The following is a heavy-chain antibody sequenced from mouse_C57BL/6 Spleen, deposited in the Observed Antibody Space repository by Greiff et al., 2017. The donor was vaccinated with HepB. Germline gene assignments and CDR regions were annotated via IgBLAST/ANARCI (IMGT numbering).Heavy chain of an antibody. Sequence: EVKLQESGPGLVKPSQTVFLTCTVTGISITTGNYRWSWIRQFPGNKLEWIGYIYYSGTITYNPSLTSRTTITRDTPKNQFFLEMNSLTAEDTATYYCARDGDYYGSSWDWYFDVWGTGTTVTVSS. J-gene: IGHJ1*03. CDR3: ARDGDYYGSSWDWYFDV. CDR1: GISITTGNYR. V-gene: IGHV3-5*01. D-gene: IGHD1-1*01. CDR2: IYYSGTI.